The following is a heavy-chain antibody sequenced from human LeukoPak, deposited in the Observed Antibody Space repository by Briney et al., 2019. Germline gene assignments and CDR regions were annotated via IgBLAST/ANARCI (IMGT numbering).Heavy chain of an antibody. CDR2: IRSKAYGGTT. D-gene: IGHD4-17*01. V-gene: IGHV3-49*03. Sequence: GGSLRLSCSASGFTFGDYAMNWFRQAPGKGLEWVGFIRSKAYGGTTEYAASVKGRFTISRDDSKSIAYLQMNSLKIEDTGLYYCTRDRPRYDYGDYRDTFDIWGQGIMVTVSS. CDR3: TRDRPRYDYGDYRDTFDI. J-gene: IGHJ3*02. CDR1: GFTFGDYA.